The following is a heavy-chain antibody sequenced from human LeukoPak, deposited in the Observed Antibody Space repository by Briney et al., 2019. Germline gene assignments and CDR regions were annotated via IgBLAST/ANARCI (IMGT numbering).Heavy chain of an antibody. Sequence: SETLSLTCTVSGGSISSYYWSWIRQPPGKGLEWIGYIYYSGSTNYNPSLKSRVTISVDTSKNQFSLRPSSMTAADTAVYYCARVTGYMIEDYFDYWGQGTLVTVSS. CDR2: IYYSGST. V-gene: IGHV4-59*01. D-gene: IGHD3-22*01. J-gene: IGHJ4*02. CDR3: ARVTGYMIEDYFDY. CDR1: GGSISSYY.